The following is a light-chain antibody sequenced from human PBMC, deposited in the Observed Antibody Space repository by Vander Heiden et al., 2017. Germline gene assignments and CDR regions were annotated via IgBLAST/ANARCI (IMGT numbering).Light chain of an antibody. J-gene: IGLJ2*01. CDR2: EDN. CDR3: QSHRNNIVV. V-gene: IGLV6-57*02. CDR1: SGSIASNY. Sequence: NFMLTQPHSVSVSPGKPVTISCTGSSGSIASNYVQWFQQRPGSAPTTVIYEDNHRPSGVPDRFSGSIDFSSNSASLTISGLQTEDEADYYCQSHRNNIVVFGGGTKLTVL.